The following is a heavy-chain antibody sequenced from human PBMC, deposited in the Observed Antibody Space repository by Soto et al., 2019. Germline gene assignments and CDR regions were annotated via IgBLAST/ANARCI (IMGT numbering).Heavy chain of an antibody. CDR2: IYYSGST. Sequence: QVQLQESGPGLVKPSQTLSLTCTVSGGSISSGGYYWSWIRQHPGKGLEWIGYIYYSGSTYYNPSLKSRVTISVDTSKNQFSLKLSSVTAADTAVYYCARAQQKRVVVALASGCWFDPWGQGTLVTVSS. J-gene: IGHJ5*02. CDR3: ARAQQKRVVVALASGCWFDP. D-gene: IGHD2-15*01. V-gene: IGHV4-31*03. CDR1: GGSISSGGYY.